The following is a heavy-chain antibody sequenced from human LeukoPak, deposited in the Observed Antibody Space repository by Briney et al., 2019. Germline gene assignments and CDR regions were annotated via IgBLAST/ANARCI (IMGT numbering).Heavy chain of an antibody. CDR1: GYSFTGYY. J-gene: IGHJ5*02. Sequence: GASVKVSCKASGYSFTGYYMHWVRQAPGQGLEWMGRINPNSGGTNYAQKFQGRVTMTRDTSISTAYMELSRLGSDDTAVYYCARADVLMVYAVNHWFDPWGQGTLVTVSS. V-gene: IGHV1-2*06. CDR2: INPNSGGT. D-gene: IGHD2-8*01. CDR3: ARADVLMVYAVNHWFDP.